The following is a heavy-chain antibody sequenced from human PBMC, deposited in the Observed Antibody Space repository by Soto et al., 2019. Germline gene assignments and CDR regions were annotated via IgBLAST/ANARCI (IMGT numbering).Heavy chain of an antibody. CDR2: IWYDGSNK. V-gene: IGHV3-33*01. Sequence: GGSLRLSCAASGFTFSRYGMHWVRQAPGKGLEWVAVIWYDGSNKYCADSVKGRFTISRDNSKNTLYLQMNSLRAEDTAVYYCARDIVLVPAAIVYYYGMDVWGQGTTVTVS. CDR1: GFTFSRYG. J-gene: IGHJ6*02. D-gene: IGHD2-2*01. CDR3: ARDIVLVPAAIVYYYGMDV.